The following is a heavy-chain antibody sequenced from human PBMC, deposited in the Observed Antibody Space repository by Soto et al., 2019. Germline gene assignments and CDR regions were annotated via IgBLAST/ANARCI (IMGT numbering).Heavy chain of an antibody. CDR3: ARISLYGDSI. V-gene: IGHV4-59*08. CDR1: GVSISSYY. Sequence: PSETLSLTCTVSGVSISSYYWSWIRQPPGKGLEWIGYIYYSGSTNYNPSLKSRVTISVDTSKNQFSLKLSSVTAADTAVYYCARISLYGDSIWGQGTMVTVSS. J-gene: IGHJ3*02. D-gene: IGHD4-17*01. CDR2: IYYSGST.